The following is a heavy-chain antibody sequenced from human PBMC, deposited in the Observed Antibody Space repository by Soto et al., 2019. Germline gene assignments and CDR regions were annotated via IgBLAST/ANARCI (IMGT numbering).Heavy chain of an antibody. Sequence: QLQLQESGPGLVKPSETLSLTCTVSGGSISSSSYYWGWIRQPPGKGLEWIGSIYYSGSTYYNPSLKSRVTLSVDTPKNHFSLKLSSVTAADTAVYYCARGYYDSSGYYLYFDYWGQGTLVTVSS. CDR3: ARGYYDSSGYYLYFDY. D-gene: IGHD3-22*01. V-gene: IGHV4-39*02. CDR1: GGSISSSSYY. J-gene: IGHJ4*02. CDR2: IYYSGST.